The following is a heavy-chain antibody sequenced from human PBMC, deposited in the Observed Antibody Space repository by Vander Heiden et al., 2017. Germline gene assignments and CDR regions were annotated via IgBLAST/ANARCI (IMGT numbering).Heavy chain of an antibody. CDR1: GYTFSDYY. V-gene: IGHV1-2*02. CDR2: MNPNSGDT. D-gene: IGHD3-16*01. CDR3: ARNSPYNYVWGIIDY. Sequence: QVQLVQSGGEVKKPGASMKVSCKASGYTFSDYYIHWVRQAPGQGREWMGWMNPNSGDTNYAQKFKDRVTMTRDTSINTAYMEVSRLRSDDTAVYYCARNSPYNYVWGIIDYWGQGTLVTVSS. J-gene: IGHJ4*02.